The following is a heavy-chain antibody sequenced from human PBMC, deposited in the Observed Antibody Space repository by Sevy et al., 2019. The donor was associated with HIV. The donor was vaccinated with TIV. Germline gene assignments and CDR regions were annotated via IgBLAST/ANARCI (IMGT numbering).Heavy chain of an antibody. V-gene: IGHV1-8*01. Sequence: ASVKVSGKASGYTFTSYDINWVRQATGQGLEWMGWMNPNSGNTGYAQKFQGRVTMTRNTSISTAYMELSSLRSEDTAVYYCARGPYDYVWGSYRFSPTYYFDYWGQGTLVTVSS. D-gene: IGHD3-16*02. CDR1: GYTFTSYD. J-gene: IGHJ4*02. CDR3: ARGPYDYVWGSYRFSPTYYFDY. CDR2: MNPNSGNT.